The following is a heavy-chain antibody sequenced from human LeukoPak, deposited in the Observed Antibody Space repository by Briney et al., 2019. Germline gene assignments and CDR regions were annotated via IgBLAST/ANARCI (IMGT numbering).Heavy chain of an antibody. CDR3: ARVAMATIDY. Sequence: SETLSLTCTVSGYSISSGYYWGWIRQPPGKGLEWIGSIYHSGSTYYNPSLKSRVTISVDTSKNQFSLKLSSVTAADTAVYYCARVAMATIDYWGQGTLVTVSS. CDR1: GYSISSGYY. J-gene: IGHJ4*02. D-gene: IGHD5-24*01. V-gene: IGHV4-38-2*02. CDR2: IYHSGST.